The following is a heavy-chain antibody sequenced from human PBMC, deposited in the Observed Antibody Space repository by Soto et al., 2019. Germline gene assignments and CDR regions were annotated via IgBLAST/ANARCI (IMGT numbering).Heavy chain of an antibody. D-gene: IGHD1-26*01. CDR2: ISGSGDST. CDR1: GFTFSSYA. V-gene: IGHV3-23*01. CDR3: ARRGSGRDYDY. J-gene: IGHJ4*02. Sequence: EVQLLESGGGLVQPGGSLRLSCAASGFTFSSYAMRWVRQAPVKGLEWVSAISGSGDSTYYADSVKGRFTISRDNSKNTLYLPMTCLRAEETAVYYCARRGSGRDYDYWGQGTLVTVSS.